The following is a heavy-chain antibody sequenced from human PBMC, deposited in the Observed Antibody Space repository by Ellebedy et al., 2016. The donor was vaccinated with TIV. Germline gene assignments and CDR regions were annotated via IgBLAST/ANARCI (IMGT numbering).Heavy chain of an antibody. CDR2: INPNSGGT. D-gene: IGHD6-6*01. V-gene: IGHV1-2*02. Sequence: ASVKVSCXASGYTFTGYYMHWVRQAPGQGLEWMGWINPNSGGTNYAQKFQGRVTMTRDTSISTAYMELSRLRSDDTAVYYCARGAKIAARPTHWGQGTLVTVSS. J-gene: IGHJ4*02. CDR1: GYTFTGYY. CDR3: ARGAKIAARPTH.